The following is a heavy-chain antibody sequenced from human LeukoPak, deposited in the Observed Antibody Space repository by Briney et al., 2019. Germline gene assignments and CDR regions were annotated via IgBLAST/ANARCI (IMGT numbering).Heavy chain of an antibody. CDR2: INHSGST. J-gene: IGHJ6*02. D-gene: IGHD3-9*01. V-gene: IGHV4-34*01. Sequence: SETLSLTCAVYGGSFSGYYWSWIRQPPGKGPEWIGVINHSGSTNYNPSIKSRVTITVDTSKNQFSLKLSSVTAADTAVYYCTRKDDILTGYTPNGMDVWGQGTTVTV. CDR3: TRKDDILTGYTPNGMDV. CDR1: GGSFSGYY.